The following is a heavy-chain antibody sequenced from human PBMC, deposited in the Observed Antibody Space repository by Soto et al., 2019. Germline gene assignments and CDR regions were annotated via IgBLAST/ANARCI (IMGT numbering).Heavy chain of an antibody. V-gene: IGHV4-59*01. CDR1: GGSISGYY. CDR2: IHNSGST. J-gene: IGHJ2*01. CDR3: ARDYENWYFDL. Sequence: QVQLQESGPGLVKPSETLSLTCTVSGGSISGYYWTWIRQSPGKGLEWIGYIHNSGSTNYNPSLKSRVTISDATSTNQVSLKVSSVTAADTAVYYCARDYENWYFDLWGRGTLVTVSS. D-gene: IGHD5-12*01.